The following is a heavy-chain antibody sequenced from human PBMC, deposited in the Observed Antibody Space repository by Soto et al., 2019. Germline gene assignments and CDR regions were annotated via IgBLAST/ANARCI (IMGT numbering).Heavy chain of an antibody. CDR1: GYSFTSYW. D-gene: IGHD2-15*01. Sequence: PGGSLKISGKASGYSFTSYWMGCVRQTPGKGLEWMGIILPDDADTRYTPSLEVHATISAEMSHNIAVPHVRSLEASDTATYFCARQGFSKHSFYAADVWGQGTTVTVSS. CDR2: ILPDDADT. J-gene: IGHJ6*02. CDR3: ARQGFSKHSFYAADV. V-gene: IGHV5-51*01.